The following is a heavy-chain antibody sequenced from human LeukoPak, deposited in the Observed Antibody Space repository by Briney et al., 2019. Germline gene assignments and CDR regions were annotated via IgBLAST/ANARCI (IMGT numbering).Heavy chain of an antibody. CDR1: GFIFDDYA. J-gene: IGHJ4*02. D-gene: IGHD4-17*01. Sequence: SLRLSCAASGFIFDDYAMHWVRQAPGKGLEWVSGISWNSGSIGYADSVKGRFTISRDNAKNSLYLQMNSLRAEDTALYYCATDYGDYGGPGFDYWGQGTLVTVSS. CDR2: ISWNSGSI. CDR3: ATDYGDYGGPGFDY. V-gene: IGHV3-9*01.